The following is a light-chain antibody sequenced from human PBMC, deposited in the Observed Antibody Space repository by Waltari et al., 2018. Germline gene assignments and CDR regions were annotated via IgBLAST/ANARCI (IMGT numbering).Light chain of an antibody. CDR2: EVS. CDR3: SSYTSSTTWV. CDR1: SSDVGGYHY. V-gene: IGLV2-14*01. J-gene: IGLJ3*02. Sequence: QSALTQPASVSGSPGQSITISCPGTSSDVGGYHYVSWYQQYPGKAPKLMIYEVSDRPSGVSNRFSGSKSGNTASLTISGLQAEDEADYYCSSYTSSTTWVFGGGTKLTVL.